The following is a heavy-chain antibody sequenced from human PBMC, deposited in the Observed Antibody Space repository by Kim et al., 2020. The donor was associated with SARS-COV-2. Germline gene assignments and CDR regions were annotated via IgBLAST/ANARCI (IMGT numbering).Heavy chain of an antibody. J-gene: IGHJ3*02. V-gene: IGHV5-10-1*01. CDR1: GYSFTSYW. Sequence: GESLKISCKGSGYSFTSYWISWVRQMPGKGLEWMGRIDPSDSYTNYSPSFQGHVTISADKSISTAYLQWSSLKASDTAMYYCARLEMATIEEGDAFDIWGQGTMVTVSS. CDR3: ARLEMATIEEGDAFDI. D-gene: IGHD5-12*01. CDR2: IDPSDSYT.